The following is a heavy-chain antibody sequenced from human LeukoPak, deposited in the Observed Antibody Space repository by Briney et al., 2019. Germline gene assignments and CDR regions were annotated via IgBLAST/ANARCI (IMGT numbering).Heavy chain of an antibody. CDR3: ARELGSSTSWKSFMDV. CDR2: INHSGST. V-gene: IGHV4-34*01. CDR1: GGSFSGYY. J-gene: IGHJ6*03. D-gene: IGHD2-2*01. Sequence: SETLSLTCTVYGGSFSGYYWSWIRHPPGKGLEWMGEINHSGSTNYNPSLKSRVTISADTSKNQLSMKLSSVTAANTAVYYCARELGSSTSWKSFMDVWGKGTTVTVSS.